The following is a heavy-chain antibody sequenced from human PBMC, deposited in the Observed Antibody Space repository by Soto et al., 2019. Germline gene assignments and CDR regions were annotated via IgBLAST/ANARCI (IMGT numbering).Heavy chain of an antibody. J-gene: IGHJ4*02. CDR3: AKERDLSSYCSSTSCLLHQGYFDY. D-gene: IGHD2-2*01. V-gene: IGHV3-23*01. CDR2: ISGSGGST. Sequence: GGSLRLSCAASGFTFSSYAMSWVRQAPGKGLEWVSAISGSGGSTYYADSVKGLFTISEDNSKNTMYLQMNRLTAEDTAVYYCAKERDLSSYCSSTSCLLHQGYFDYWGQGTLVTVSS. CDR1: GFTFSSYA.